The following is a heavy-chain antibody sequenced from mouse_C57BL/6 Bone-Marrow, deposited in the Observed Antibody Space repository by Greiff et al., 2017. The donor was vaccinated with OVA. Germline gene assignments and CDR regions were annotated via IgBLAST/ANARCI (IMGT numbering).Heavy chain of an antibody. V-gene: IGHV1-22*01. J-gene: IGHJ1*03. CDR3: APYYGSSYDWYFDV. Sequence: VQLQQSGPELVKPGASVKMSCKASGYTFTDYNMHWVKQSHGKSLEWIGYINPNNGGTSYNQKFKGKATLTVNKSSSTAYMELRSLTSEDSAVYYCAPYYGSSYDWYFDVWGTGTTVTVSS. CDR1: GYTFTDYN. D-gene: IGHD1-1*01. CDR2: INPNNGGT.